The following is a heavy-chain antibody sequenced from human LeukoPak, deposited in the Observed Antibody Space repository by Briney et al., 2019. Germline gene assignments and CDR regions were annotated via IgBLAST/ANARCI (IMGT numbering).Heavy chain of an antibody. J-gene: IGHJ4*02. CDR1: GFTFDDHG. Sequence: PGGSLRLSCAASGFTFDDHGMSWVRQAPGKGLEWVPGINWNGGSTGYADSVKGRFTISRDNAKNSLYLQMNTLRAEDTALYYCARASGSGYYFYLDYWGQGTLVTVSS. D-gene: IGHD3-22*01. CDR3: ARASGSGYYFYLDY. CDR2: INWNGGST. V-gene: IGHV3-20*04.